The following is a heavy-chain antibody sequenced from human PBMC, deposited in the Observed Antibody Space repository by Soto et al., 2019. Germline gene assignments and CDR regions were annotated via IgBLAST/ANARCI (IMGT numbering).Heavy chain of an antibody. D-gene: IGHD2-15*01. V-gene: IGHV4-61*01. CDR1: GGSVSSGYY. J-gene: IGHJ4*02. CDR2: LYYTGST. CDR3: ARGPIPVVRRYFDS. Sequence: PSETLSPTCSVSGGSVSSGYYWNWIRQSPGKGLEWIGHLYYTGSTNYNPSLKSRVTISVDTSKNQFFLNLTSVTAADTAVYYCARGPIPVVRRYFDSWGQGIPVPVSS.